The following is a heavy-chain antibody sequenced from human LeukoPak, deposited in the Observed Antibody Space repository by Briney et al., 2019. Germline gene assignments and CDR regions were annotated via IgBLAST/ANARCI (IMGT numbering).Heavy chain of an antibody. V-gene: IGHV3-66*01. J-gene: IGHJ6*02. CDR2: IYSGGST. Sequence: GGSLRLSCAASGLTVSNNYMSWVRQAPGKGLEWVSVIYSGGSTYYADSVKGRFTISRDNSKNTLYLQMNSLRAEDTAVYYCARDGGAATYYYGMDVWGQGTTVTVSS. CDR3: ARDGGAATYYYGMDV. CDR1: GLTVSNNY. D-gene: IGHD2-15*01.